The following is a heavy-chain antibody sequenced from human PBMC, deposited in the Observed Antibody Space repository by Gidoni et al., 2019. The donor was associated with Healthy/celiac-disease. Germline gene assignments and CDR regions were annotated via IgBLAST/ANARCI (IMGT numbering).Heavy chain of an antibody. D-gene: IGHD2-15*01. J-gene: IGHJ4*02. CDR2: INHSGST. Sequence: QVQLQQWGAGLLKPSETLSLTCAVYGGSFSGYYWSWIRKPPGKGLEWIGEINHSGSTNYNPSLKSRVTISVDTSKNQFSLKLSSVTAADTAVYYCARAEYCSGGRCYRGGSFDCWGQGTLVPVSS. V-gene: IGHV4-34*01. CDR1: GGSFSGYY. CDR3: ARAEYCSGGRCYRGGSFDC.